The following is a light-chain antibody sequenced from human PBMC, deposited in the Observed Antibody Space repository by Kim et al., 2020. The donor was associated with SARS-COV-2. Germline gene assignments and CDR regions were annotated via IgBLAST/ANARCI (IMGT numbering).Light chain of an antibody. CDR1: QSVSSSY. CDR3: QQYGSSFT. J-gene: IGKJ3*01. V-gene: IGKV3-20*01. CDR2: GAS. Sequence: LSPGERSTPSCRARQSVSSSYLAWYQQKPGQAPRLLIYGASSRATGIPDRFSGSGSGTDFTLTISRLEPEDFAVYYCQQYGSSFTFGPGTKVDIK.